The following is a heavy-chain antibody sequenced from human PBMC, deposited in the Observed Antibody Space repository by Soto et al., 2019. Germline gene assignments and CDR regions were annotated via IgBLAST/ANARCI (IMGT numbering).Heavy chain of an antibody. CDR3: ARDVRWKEAWGAFDI. CDR2: IIPIFGTA. D-gene: IGHD3-16*01. J-gene: IGHJ3*02. Sequence: QVQLVQSSAKVNKPCSSVKVSCKAYGDTFSSYAIGWGRQAPGQGRERMGGIIPIFGTANYAQKFQGRVTITADESTSTAYMELSSLRSEDTAVYYCARDVRWKEAWGAFDIWGQGTMVTVSS. V-gene: IGHV1-69*01. CDR1: GDTFSSYA.